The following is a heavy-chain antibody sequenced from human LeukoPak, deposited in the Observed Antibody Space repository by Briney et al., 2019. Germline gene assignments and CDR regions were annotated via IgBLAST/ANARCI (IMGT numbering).Heavy chain of an antibody. CDR1: GFTFSSYG. Sequence: GGSLRFSCAASGFTFSSYGMHWVRQAPGKGLEWVAVISYDGSNKYYADSVKGRFTISRDNSKNTLYLQMNSLRAEDTAVYYCTRRAGASGLDYWGQGTLVTVSS. J-gene: IGHJ4*02. CDR2: ISYDGSNK. CDR3: TRRAGASGLDY. D-gene: IGHD1-26*01. V-gene: IGHV3-30*12.